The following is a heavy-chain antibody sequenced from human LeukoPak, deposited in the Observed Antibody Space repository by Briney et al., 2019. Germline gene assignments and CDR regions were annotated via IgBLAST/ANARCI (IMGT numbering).Heavy chain of an antibody. CDR2: IKRKTDGGTT. CDR3: TTEYLYYDSSGPHL. CDR1: GFTFSNAW. Sequence: GGSLRLSCAASGFTFSNAWMRWVRQAPGKGLEWVGRIKRKTDGGTTDYAAPVKGRFTISRDDSKNTLYLQMNSLKTEDTAVYYCTTEYLYYDSSGPHLWGQGTMVTVSS. V-gene: IGHV3-15*01. D-gene: IGHD3-22*01. J-gene: IGHJ3*01.